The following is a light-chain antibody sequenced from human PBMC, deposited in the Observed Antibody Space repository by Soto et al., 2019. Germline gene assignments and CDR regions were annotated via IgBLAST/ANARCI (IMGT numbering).Light chain of an antibody. CDR2: EVS. J-gene: IGLJ1*01. V-gene: IGLV2-14*01. CDR3: SSYTSSSTLL. Sequence: QSALTQPASVSGSPGQSITISCTGTSSDVGVYNYVSWYQQHPGKAPKLMIYEVSNRPSGVSNRFSGSKSGNTASLTISGLQAEDEADYYCSSYTSSSTLLFGTGTKVTVL. CDR1: SSDVGVYNY.